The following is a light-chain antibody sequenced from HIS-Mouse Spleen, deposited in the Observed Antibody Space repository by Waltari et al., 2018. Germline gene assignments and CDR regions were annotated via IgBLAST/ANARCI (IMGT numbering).Light chain of an antibody. V-gene: IGLV3-1*01. J-gene: IGLJ2*01. Sequence: SYELTQPPSVSVSPGQTASITCSGDKLGDKYACWYQQKPGQSPVLVIYQDSKRPSGIPCRFSGPNAGNTATLTLSGTQAMDEADYYGQAWDSSTVVFGGGTKLTVL. CDR2: QDS. CDR3: QAWDSSTVV. CDR1: KLGDKY.